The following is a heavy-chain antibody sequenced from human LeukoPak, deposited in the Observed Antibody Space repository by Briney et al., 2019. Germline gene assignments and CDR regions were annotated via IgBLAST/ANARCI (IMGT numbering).Heavy chain of an antibody. CDR1: GFTVSSNY. V-gene: IGHV3-53*01. J-gene: IGHJ4*02. CDR2: IYSGGST. Sequence: GGSLRLSCAASGFTVSSNYMSWVRQAPGKGLEWVSVIYSGGSTYYADSVKGRFTISRDNSKNTLYLQMNSLRAEDTAVYYCARLPAYCSSTSCYYDYWGQGTLVTVSS. D-gene: IGHD2-2*01. CDR3: ARLPAYCSSTSCYYDY.